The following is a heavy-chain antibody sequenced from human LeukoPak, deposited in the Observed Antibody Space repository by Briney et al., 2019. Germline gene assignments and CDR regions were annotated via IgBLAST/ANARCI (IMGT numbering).Heavy chain of an antibody. D-gene: IGHD3-22*01. CDR2: IYYSGST. CDR1: GGSISSYY. Sequence: SETLSLTCTVSGGSISSYYWSWIRQPPGKGLEWIGYIYYSGSTNYNPSLKSRVTISVDTSKNQFSLKLSSVTAADTAVYYCARYYYDSSGYYWRAPLNDAFDIWGQGTMVTVSS. CDR3: ARYYYDSSGYYWRAPLNDAFDI. J-gene: IGHJ3*02. V-gene: IGHV4-59*08.